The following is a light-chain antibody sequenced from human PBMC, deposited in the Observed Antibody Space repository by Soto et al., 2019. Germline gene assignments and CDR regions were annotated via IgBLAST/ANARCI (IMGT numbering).Light chain of an antibody. Sequence: EVVLTQSPATLSLSPGDRATLSCRASQSVSNNLAWYQQKPGQAPRLLIYGASTRATGIPARFSGSGSGTEFTLTISRLEPEDFAVYYCQQYGSSPRFGQGTRLEI. CDR3: QQYGSSPR. V-gene: IGKV3-20*01. CDR1: QSVSNN. CDR2: GAS. J-gene: IGKJ5*01.